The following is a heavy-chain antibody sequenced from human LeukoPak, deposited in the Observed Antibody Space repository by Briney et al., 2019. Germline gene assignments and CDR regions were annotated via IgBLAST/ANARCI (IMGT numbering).Heavy chain of an antibody. CDR2: LYYSGTT. V-gene: IGHV4-39*01. D-gene: IGHD1-26*01. CDR3: ARQKTTYSGSYLFDY. Sequence: WVRQPPGKGLEWIGSLYYSGTTYFNPSLKSRVTISVDTSKNHFSLKLSSVTAPDTAVYYCARQKTTYSGSYLFDYWGQGTLVTVSS. J-gene: IGHJ4*02.